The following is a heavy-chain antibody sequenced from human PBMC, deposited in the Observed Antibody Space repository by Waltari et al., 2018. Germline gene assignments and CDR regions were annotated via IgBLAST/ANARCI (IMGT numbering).Heavy chain of an antibody. D-gene: IGHD3-16*01. Sequence: QVQLQESGPGLVKPSQTLSLTCPVSGGSITSGGFYWSGIRQHPGEGLEWIGYIYYSGSTYYNPSLKSRVTISVDTSKNQFSLKLSSVTAADTAVYYCAREWGRGEAFDIWGQGTMVTVSS. J-gene: IGHJ3*02. CDR2: IYYSGST. CDR3: AREWGRGEAFDI. CDR1: GGSITSGGFY. V-gene: IGHV4-31*03.